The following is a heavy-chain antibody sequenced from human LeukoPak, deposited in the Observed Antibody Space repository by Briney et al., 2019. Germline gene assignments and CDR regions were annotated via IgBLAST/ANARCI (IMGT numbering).Heavy chain of an antibody. CDR2: INPNSGGT. CDR3: ARDFGVRGVNWPYGMDV. Sequence: GASVKVSCKASGYTFTGYYMHWVRQAPGQGLEWMGWINPNSGGTNYAQKFQGWVTMTRDTSISTAYMELSRLRSDDTAVYYCARDFGVRGVNWPYGMDVWGQGTTVTVSS. V-gene: IGHV1-2*04. J-gene: IGHJ6*02. CDR1: GYTFTGYY. D-gene: IGHD3-10*01.